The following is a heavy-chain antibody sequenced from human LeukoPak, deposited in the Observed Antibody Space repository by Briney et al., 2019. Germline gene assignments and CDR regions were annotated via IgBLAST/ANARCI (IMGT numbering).Heavy chain of an antibody. Sequence: GGSLRLSCAASGFTFSSYWMHWVRHAPGKGLVWVSRINSDGSSTSYADFVKGRFTISRDNAKNTLYLQMNSLRAEDTAVYYCARDDDYGGSVDYWGQGTLVTVSS. D-gene: IGHD4-23*01. CDR1: GFTFSSYW. J-gene: IGHJ4*01. V-gene: IGHV3-74*01. CDR2: INSDGSST. CDR3: ARDDDYGGSVDY.